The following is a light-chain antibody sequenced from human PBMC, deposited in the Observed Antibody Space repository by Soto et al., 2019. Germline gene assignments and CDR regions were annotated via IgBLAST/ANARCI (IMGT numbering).Light chain of an antibody. Sequence: DIQMTQSPSTLSASVGDRVTITCRASQSISSWLAWYPQKPGKAPKLLIYKASSLEGGVPSRFSDSGSGREFTLTISSLQPDDFATYDCQQYNSYSWTFGQGTKVEIK. CDR2: KAS. J-gene: IGKJ1*01. CDR3: QQYNSYSWT. V-gene: IGKV1-5*03. CDR1: QSISSW.